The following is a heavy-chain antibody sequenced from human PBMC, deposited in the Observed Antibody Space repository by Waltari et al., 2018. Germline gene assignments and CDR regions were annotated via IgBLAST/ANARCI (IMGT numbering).Heavy chain of an antibody. V-gene: IGHV3-30*02. CDR1: GFTFSSYG. D-gene: IGHD5-12*01. J-gene: IGHJ6*03. CDR3: AADSGYDSRFYYYYMDV. Sequence: QVQLVESGGGVVQPGGSLRLSCAASGFTFSSYGMHWVRQAPGKGLEWVAFIRYDGSNKYYADSVKGRFTISRDNSKNTLYLQMNSLRAEDTAVYYCAADSGYDSRFYYYYMDVWGKGTTVTISS. CDR2: IRYDGSNK.